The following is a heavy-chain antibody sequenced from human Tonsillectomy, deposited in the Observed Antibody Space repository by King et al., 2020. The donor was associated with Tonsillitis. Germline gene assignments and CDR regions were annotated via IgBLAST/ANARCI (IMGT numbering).Heavy chain of an antibody. CDR1: GFSFSSYG. V-gene: IGHV3-33*05. CDR2: VSYDGRDK. J-gene: IGHJ4*02. D-gene: IGHD5-12*01. Sequence: VQLVESGGGVVQPGRSLRLSCAASGFSFSSYGMHWVRQAPGKGLEWVALVSYDGRDKYYADSVKGRFTISRDNSKNTLYVQMNRLRAEDTAMYYCARVGGYSGYGLDYWGQGTLVTVSS. CDR3: ARVGGYSGYGLDY.